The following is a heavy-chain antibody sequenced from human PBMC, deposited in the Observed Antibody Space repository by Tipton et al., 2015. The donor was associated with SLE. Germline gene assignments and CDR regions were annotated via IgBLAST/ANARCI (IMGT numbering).Heavy chain of an antibody. CDR1: GFTFSSYV. J-gene: IGHJ4*02. D-gene: IGHD2-15*01. V-gene: IGHV3-30*04. Sequence: SLRLSCAASGFTFSSYVMHWVRQTPGKGLEWVAVISYDGSNKYYADSVKGRFTISRDNSKNTLYLQMNSLRAEDTAVYYYAGWVGYCSGGTCFYWGQGTLVTVSS. CDR3: AGWVGYCSGGTCFY. CDR2: ISYDGSNK.